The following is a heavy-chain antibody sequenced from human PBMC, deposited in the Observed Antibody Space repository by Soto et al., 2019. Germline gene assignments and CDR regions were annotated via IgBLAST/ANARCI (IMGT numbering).Heavy chain of an antibody. CDR3: TTDRLRSTFDN. Sequence: EVQLLDSGGGLVQPGGSLRLSCAASGFTFNNYAMNWVRQAPGKGLEWVATISGTGGSTYYADSVKGRFTISGDNSKNPLYLQLNSLTAEGTDVYYCTTDRLRSTFDNWGQGAQVTGS. V-gene: IGHV3-23*01. CDR2: ISGTGGST. CDR1: GFTFNNYA. J-gene: IGHJ4*02. D-gene: IGHD2-2*01.